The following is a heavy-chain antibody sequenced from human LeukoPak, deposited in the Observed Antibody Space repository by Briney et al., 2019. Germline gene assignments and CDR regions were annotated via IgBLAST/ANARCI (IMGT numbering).Heavy chain of an antibody. CDR1: GGTFSSYA. D-gene: IGHD2-15*01. CDR3: ASSSSGSLTNLAEYFQH. Sequence: ASVKVSCKASGGTFSSYAISWVRQAPGQGLEWMGRIIPIFGIANYAQKFQGRVTITADKSTSTAYMELSSLRSEDTAVYYCASSSSGSLTNLAEYFQHWGQGTLVTVSS. CDR2: IIPIFGIA. J-gene: IGHJ1*01. V-gene: IGHV1-69*04.